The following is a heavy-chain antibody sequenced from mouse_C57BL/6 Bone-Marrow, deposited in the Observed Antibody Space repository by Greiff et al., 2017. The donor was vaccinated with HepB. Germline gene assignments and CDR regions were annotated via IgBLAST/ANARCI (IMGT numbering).Heavy chain of an antibody. CDR2: INPSSGYT. J-gene: IGHJ3*01. CDR1: GYTFTSYT. V-gene: IGHV1-4*01. CDR3: ARKDYSNYWFAY. Sequence: VQLQQSGAELARPGASVKMSCKASGYTFTSYTMHWVKQRPGQGLEWIGYINPSSGYTKYNQKFKDKATLTADKSSSTAYMQLSSLTSEDSAVYYCARKDYSNYWFAYWGQGTLVTVSA. D-gene: IGHD2-5*01.